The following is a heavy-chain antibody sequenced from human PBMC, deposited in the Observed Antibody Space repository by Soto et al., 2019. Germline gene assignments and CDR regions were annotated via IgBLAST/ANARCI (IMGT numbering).Heavy chain of an antibody. CDR3: ARGPSGDKIDY. Sequence: QVQLQESGPRLVSPSQTLSLTCTVSGGSISSAAYCWSWIRQSPDKGLEWIGHIYDGGTTYSSPSLKGRVTISADTSETQVSLKLSSVSAADTAVYYWARGPSGDKIDYWGQGIQVTVSS. J-gene: IGHJ4*02. D-gene: IGHD7-27*01. V-gene: IGHV4-30-4*01. CDR1: GGSISSAAYC. CDR2: IYDGGTT.